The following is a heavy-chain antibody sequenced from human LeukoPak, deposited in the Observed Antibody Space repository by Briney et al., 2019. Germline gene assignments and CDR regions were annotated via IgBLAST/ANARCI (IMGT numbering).Heavy chain of an antibody. CDR2: VTASARRT. CDR3: AKWGFSDRSGANFHS. Sequence: GGSLRLSCEASGFTFSDYAMSWVRQAPGKGLEWVSTVTASARRTYYADSVQGRFTISRDNSNNTLFLQVNSLRADDTAVYHCAKWGFSDRSGANFHSWGQGTLVTVSS. J-gene: IGHJ4*02. D-gene: IGHD3-22*01. V-gene: IGHV3-23*01. CDR1: GFTFSDYA.